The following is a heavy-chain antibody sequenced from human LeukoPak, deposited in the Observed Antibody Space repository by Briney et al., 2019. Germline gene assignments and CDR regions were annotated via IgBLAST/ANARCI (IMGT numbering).Heavy chain of an antibody. J-gene: IGHJ6*03. Sequence: SETLSLTCNVSGGSIRGYYWSWIRQPPGKGLEWIGYIYSSGSTNYNPSLTSRVTMSVDTSKKQFSLKVSSVTAADTAVYYCARVFDSGSRAYFYYMDVWGKGTTVTIFS. CDR1: GGSIRGYY. D-gene: IGHD3-10*01. V-gene: IGHV4-59*01. CDR2: IYSSGST. CDR3: ARVFDSGSRAYFYYMDV.